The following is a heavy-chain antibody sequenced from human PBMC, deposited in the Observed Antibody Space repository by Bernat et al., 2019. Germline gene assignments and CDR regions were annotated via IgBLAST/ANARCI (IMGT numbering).Heavy chain of an antibody. D-gene: IGHD6-25*01. J-gene: IGHJ4*02. CDR2: IRGSGGST. CDR1: GFTFSSYA. V-gene: IGHV3-23*04. CDR3: AKTPRSSGTPLDY. Sequence: EVQLVESGGGLVQPGGSLRLSWAASGFTFSSYAMSWVRQAPGKGLEWVSAIRGSGGSTYYADSVKGRFTISRDNSKNTLYLQMNSLRAEDTAVYYCAKTPRSSGTPLDYWGQGTLVTVSS.